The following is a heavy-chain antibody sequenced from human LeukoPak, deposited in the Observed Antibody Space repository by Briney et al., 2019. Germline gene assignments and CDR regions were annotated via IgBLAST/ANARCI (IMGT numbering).Heavy chain of an antibody. V-gene: IGHV4-4*07. J-gene: IGHJ5*02. CDR1: GGSISSYY. CDR3: ARLRLSGGSFSVGWFDP. Sequence: SETLSLTCTVSGGSISSYYWSWIRQPAGRGLEWIGRIYTSGSTNYNPSLKSRVTMSVDTSKNQFSLKLSSVTAADTAVYFCARLRLSGGSFSVGWFDPWGQGIQVTVSS. D-gene: IGHD1-26*01. CDR2: IYTSGST.